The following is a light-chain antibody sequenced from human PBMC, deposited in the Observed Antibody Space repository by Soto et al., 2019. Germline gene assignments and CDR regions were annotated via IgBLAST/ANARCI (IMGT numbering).Light chain of an antibody. CDR2: DNN. Sequence: QSVLTQPPSMSAAPGQTVTISCSGSAFNIGNNYVSWYQQVPGTAPKLLIYDNNKRPSGIPDRFIGSKSVTSATLDITGLQTGDEADYYCETWDFSLNTVVFGGGTKLTVL. CDR3: ETWDFSLNTVV. J-gene: IGLJ3*02. V-gene: IGLV1-51*01. CDR1: AFNIGNNY.